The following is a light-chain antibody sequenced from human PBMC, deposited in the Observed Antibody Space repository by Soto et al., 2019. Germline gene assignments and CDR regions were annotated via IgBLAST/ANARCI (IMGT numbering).Light chain of an antibody. CDR3: QQRSDWPST. V-gene: IGKV3-11*01. Sequence: EMVLTQSPATLSLSPGERATLSCRASQSVSRYLAWYQQKPGQAPRLLIYDASNRATGIPARFSGSGSCTDLSLTISSLEPEDFAVYYCQQRSDWPSTCGGETKVQIK. J-gene: IGKJ4*01. CDR2: DAS. CDR1: QSVSRY.